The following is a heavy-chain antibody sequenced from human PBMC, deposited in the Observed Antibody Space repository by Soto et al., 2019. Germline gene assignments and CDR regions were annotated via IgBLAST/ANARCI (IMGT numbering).Heavy chain of an antibody. CDR3: AHRALYSGSYWDGGYFDA. V-gene: IGHV2-5*02. J-gene: IGHJ4*02. D-gene: IGHD1-26*01. CDR1: GFSLSSSGVG. CDR2: IYWDDDK. Sequence: QITLRQSGPTRVRPTQPLTLTCNFSGFSLSSSGVGVGWIRQPPGKAPEWLVVIYWDDDKRYSPSLKSRLTNTKDXPKXQXVLTMTNMDPVDTGTYYCAHRALYSGSYWDGGYFDAWGQGTPVTVSP.